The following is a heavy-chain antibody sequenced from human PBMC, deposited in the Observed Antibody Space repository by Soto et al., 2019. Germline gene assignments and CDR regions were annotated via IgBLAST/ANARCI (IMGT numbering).Heavy chain of an antibody. Sequence: ASVKVSWKAFGYTCTDHYMHWVRQAPGQGLEWMGWINPNSGGTNYAQKFQGWVTMTRDTSISTAYMELSRLRSDDTAVYYCARDISHSSPSDAFDIWGQGTMVT. CDR2: INPNSGGT. V-gene: IGHV1-2*04. CDR1: GYTCTDHY. CDR3: ARDISHSSPSDAFDI. J-gene: IGHJ3*02. D-gene: IGHD3-22*01.